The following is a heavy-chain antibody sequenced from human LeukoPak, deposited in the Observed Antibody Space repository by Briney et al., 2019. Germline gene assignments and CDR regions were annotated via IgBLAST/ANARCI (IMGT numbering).Heavy chain of an antibody. Sequence: ASVKVSCKASGYTFTTYDINWVRQATGQGLEWMGWMNPNGANTGYAQKFQGRVTITRNTSISTAYMELNSLRSDDTAVYYCARARLVRGPVTPLYYFDYWGQGVLVTVSS. CDR3: ARARLVRGPVTPLYYFDY. V-gene: IGHV1-8*01. D-gene: IGHD2-8*02. CDR1: GYTFTTYD. J-gene: IGHJ4*02. CDR2: MNPNGANT.